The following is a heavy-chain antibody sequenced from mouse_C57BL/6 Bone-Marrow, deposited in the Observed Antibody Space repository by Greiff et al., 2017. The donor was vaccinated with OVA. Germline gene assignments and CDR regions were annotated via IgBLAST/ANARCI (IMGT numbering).Heavy chain of an antibody. CDR3: ARGPLTGTYNAMDY. D-gene: IGHD4-1*01. CDR1: GFTFSSYA. CDR2: ISDGGSYT. J-gene: IGHJ4*01. Sequence: VQLVESGGGLVKPGGSLKLSCAASGFTFSSYAMSWVRQTPEKRLEWVATISDGGSYTYYPDNVKGRFTISRDNAKNNLYLQMSHLKSEDTAMYYCARGPLTGTYNAMDYWGQGTSVTVSS. V-gene: IGHV5-4*01.